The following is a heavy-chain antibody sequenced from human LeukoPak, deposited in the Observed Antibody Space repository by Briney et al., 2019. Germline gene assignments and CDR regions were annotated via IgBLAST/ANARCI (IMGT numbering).Heavy chain of an antibody. CDR2: IYHSGST. CDR1: GGSISSSNW. CDR3: ARVGDFWSGYYTDY. J-gene: IGHJ4*02. Sequence: SETLSLTCAVSGGSISSSNWWSWVRQPPGKGLEWIGEIYHSGSTNYNPSLKSRVTISVDTSKNQFSLKLSSVTAADTAVYYCARVGDFWSGYYTDYWGQGTLVTVSS. V-gene: IGHV4-4*02. D-gene: IGHD3-3*01.